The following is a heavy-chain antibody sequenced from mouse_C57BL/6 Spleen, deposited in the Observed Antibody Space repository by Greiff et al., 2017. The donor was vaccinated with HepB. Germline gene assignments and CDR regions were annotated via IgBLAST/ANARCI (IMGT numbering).Heavy chain of an antibody. CDR2: IYPGSGST. V-gene: IGHV1-55*01. CDR1: GYTFTSYW. D-gene: IGHD1-1*01. Sequence: VQLHQPFSELVKPGASVKISCKASGYTFTSYWITWVKQRPGQGLEWIGDIYPGSGSTNYNEKFKSKATLTVDTSSSTAYMQLSSLTSEDSAVYYCARTGHYYGSSYDAMDYWGQGTSVTVSS. J-gene: IGHJ4*01. CDR3: ARTGHYYGSSYDAMDY.